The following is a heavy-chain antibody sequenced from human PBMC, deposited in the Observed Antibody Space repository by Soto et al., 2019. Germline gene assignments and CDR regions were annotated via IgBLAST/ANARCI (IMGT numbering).Heavy chain of an antibody. D-gene: IGHD6-13*01. CDR1: GFTFSSYA. CDR2: ISGGGGTT. CDR3: AKDQAAAGTISRYFQH. V-gene: IGHV3-23*01. Sequence: EVQLLESGGGLVQPEGSLRLSCAASGFTFSSYAMSWVRQAPGKGLEWVSGISGGGGTTYYADSVKGRFTISRDNSKNTLYLQVNSLRAGDTAVYYCAKDQAAAGTISRYFQHWGQGTLVTVSS. J-gene: IGHJ1*01.